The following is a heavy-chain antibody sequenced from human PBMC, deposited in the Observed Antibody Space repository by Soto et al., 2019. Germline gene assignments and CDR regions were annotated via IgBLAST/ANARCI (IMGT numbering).Heavy chain of an antibody. V-gene: IGHV4-31*03. CDR2: IYDGETT. J-gene: IGHJ3*01. CDR1: GDSVSSGGYY. D-gene: IGHD2-8*01. CDR3: ARENFGVIIHDAFDL. Sequence: SETLSLTCTVSGDSVSSGGYYWNWIRQHPGRGLEWLGYIYDGETTYYNPSLESRLSISVDASKNQFSLKVTSVTPADTAVYYCARENFGVIIHDAFDLWGQGTMVTVSS.